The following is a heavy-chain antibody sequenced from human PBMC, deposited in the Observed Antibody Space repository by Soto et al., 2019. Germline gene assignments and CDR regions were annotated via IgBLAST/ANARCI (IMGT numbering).Heavy chain of an antibody. Sequence: QLQLQESGPGLVKPSETLSLTCTVSGGSLSSGSYHWGWIRQPPGQGPEWIGNTFYTGSTYYNPSLKSRVTISVDTSKNQFSLMLNSVTAADSAVYYCARLEYAFDIWGQGTMLTVSS. CDR2: TFYTGST. V-gene: IGHV4-39*01. D-gene: IGHD3-3*01. CDR1: GGSLSSGSYH. CDR3: ARLEYAFDI. J-gene: IGHJ3*02.